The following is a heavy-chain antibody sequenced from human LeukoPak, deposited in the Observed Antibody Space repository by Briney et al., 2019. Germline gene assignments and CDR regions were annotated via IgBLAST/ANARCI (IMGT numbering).Heavy chain of an antibody. Sequence: QTGGSLRLSCAASGFTFSSYAMSWVRQAPGKGLEWVSAISGSGGSTYYADSVKGRFTISRDNSKNTLYLQMNSLRAEDTAVYYCAKDLSSGWYLENYFDYWGQGTLVTVSS. CDR3: AKDLSSGWYLENYFDY. D-gene: IGHD6-19*01. J-gene: IGHJ4*02. V-gene: IGHV3-23*01. CDR2: ISGSGGST. CDR1: GFTFSSYA.